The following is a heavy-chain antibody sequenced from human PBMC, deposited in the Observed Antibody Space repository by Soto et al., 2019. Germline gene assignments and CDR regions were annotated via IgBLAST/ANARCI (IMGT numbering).Heavy chain of an antibody. CDR1: GGSITSNY. CDR2: IYYSRST. J-gene: IGHJ4*02. V-gene: IGHV4-59*13. CDR3: GKGFYGSGGPDV. Sequence: PSETLSLTCTVSGGSITSNYWTWIRQPPGKGLEWIGHIYYSRSTYYNPSLKSRVSMSVDTSKNQISLNLSSVTAADTAVYYCGKGFYGSGGPDVWGPGTLVTVSS. D-gene: IGHD3-10*01.